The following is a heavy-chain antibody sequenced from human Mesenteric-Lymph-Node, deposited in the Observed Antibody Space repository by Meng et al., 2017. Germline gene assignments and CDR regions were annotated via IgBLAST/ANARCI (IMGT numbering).Heavy chain of an antibody. V-gene: IGHV1-69*06. CDR1: GGTFSSYA. CDR3: ARGPYYDSSGYYYFDY. D-gene: IGHD3-22*01. J-gene: IGHJ4*02. Sequence: SVKVSCKASGGTFSSYAISWVRQAPGQGLEWMGGIIPIFGTANYAQKFQGRVTITADKSTSTAYMELSSLRSEDTAVYYCARGPYYDSSGYYYFDYWGQGTLVTVSS. CDR2: IIPIFGTA.